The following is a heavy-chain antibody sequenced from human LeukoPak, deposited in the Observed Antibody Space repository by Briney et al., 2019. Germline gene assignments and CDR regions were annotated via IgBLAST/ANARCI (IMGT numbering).Heavy chain of an antibody. Sequence: GGSLRLSCAASGFTFSSYSMNWVRQAPGKGLEWISYISSTSGTMYYADSVQGRFTISRDNAKNLLYLQMNSLRADDTAVYYCARARDADYWGRGTLVTVSS. CDR1: GFTFSSYS. V-gene: IGHV3-48*01. D-gene: IGHD2-2*01. J-gene: IGHJ4*02. CDR2: ISSTSGTM. CDR3: ARARDADY.